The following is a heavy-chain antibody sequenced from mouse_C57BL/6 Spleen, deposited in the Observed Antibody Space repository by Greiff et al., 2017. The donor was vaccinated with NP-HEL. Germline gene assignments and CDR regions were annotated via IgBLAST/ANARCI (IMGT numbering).Heavy chain of an antibody. CDR3: ARRGKGGDYFDY. CDR2: ISNGGGST. CDR1: GFTFSDYY. V-gene: IGHV5-12*01. Sequence: EVKLMESGGGLVQPGGSLKLSCAASGFTFSDYYMYWVRQTPEKRLEWVAYISNGGGSTYYPDTVQGRFTISRDNAKNTLYLQMSRLKSEDTAMDYCARRGKGGDYFDYWGQGTTLTVSS. J-gene: IGHJ2*01.